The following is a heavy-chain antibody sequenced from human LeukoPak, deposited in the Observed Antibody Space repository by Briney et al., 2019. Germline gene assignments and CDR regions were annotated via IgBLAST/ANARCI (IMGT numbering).Heavy chain of an antibody. J-gene: IGHJ4*02. D-gene: IGHD2-8*02. CDR2: LSGTGEST. CDR3: AKDLLVGPTDY. V-gene: IGHV3-23*01. CDR1: GFTFSSYA. Sequence: GGSLRLSCAASGFTFSSYAMSWVRQAPGKGLEWVSGLSGTGESTYIADSLKGRFTISRDNSRDTLYLQMNSLRAEDTAIYYCAKDLLVGPTDYWGQGTLVTVSS.